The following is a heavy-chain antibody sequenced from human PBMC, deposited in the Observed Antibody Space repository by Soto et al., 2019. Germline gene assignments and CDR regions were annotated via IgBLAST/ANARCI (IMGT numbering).Heavy chain of an antibody. Sequence: GSLRLSCAVSGFPFSFYGFHWVRQSPGKGLEWLGVIVSDGSAIYHADSLEGRFFISRDNSKDILYLQMNSLRVEDTAVYYCARDDAFDNENGFDMWGQGTMVTVSS. D-gene: IGHD3-3*02. CDR1: GFPFSFYG. J-gene: IGHJ3*02. V-gene: IGHV3-33*01. CDR3: ARDDAFDNENGFDM. CDR2: IVSDGSAI.